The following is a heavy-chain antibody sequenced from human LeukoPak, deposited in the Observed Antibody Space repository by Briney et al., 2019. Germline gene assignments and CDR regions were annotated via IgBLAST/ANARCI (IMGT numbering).Heavy chain of an antibody. D-gene: IGHD1-26*01. CDR3: ARQSGGNTWPFDY. J-gene: IGHJ4*02. CDR2: ISHSGST. V-gene: IGHV4-39*01. Sequence: SETLSLTCTVSGGSISSGSYYWGWVRQPPRKGLEWIATISHSGSTYYNPSLKSRVAISLDTSQNQFSPKLSSVTAADTAVYYCARQSGGNTWPFDYWGQGTLVTVSS. CDR1: GGSISSGSYY.